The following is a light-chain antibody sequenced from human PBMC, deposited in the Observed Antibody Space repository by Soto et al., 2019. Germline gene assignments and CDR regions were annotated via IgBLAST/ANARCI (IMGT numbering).Light chain of an antibody. V-gene: IGKV3-11*01. J-gene: IGKJ2*01. Sequence: EIVLTQSPATLSLSPGERATLSCRDSQGVDSYLAWYQQKRGQAPRLLIYDASNRATGIPARFSGSGSGTDYTLTISSLEPEDFAVYYCQQRSIWPPTFGQGTKVDIK. CDR2: DAS. CDR3: QQRSIWPPT. CDR1: QGVDSY.